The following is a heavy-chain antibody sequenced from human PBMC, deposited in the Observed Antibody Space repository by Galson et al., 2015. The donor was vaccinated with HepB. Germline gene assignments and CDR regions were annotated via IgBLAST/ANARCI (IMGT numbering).Heavy chain of an antibody. V-gene: IGHV1-3*01. CDR1: GYTFTSYA. Sequence: SVKVSCKASGYTFTSYAMHWVRQAPGQRLEWMGWINAGNGNTKYSQKFQGRVTITRDTSASTAYMELSSLRSEDTAVYYCARASYYDLWSGYFPYYYYYYMDVWGKGTTVTVSS. D-gene: IGHD3-3*01. J-gene: IGHJ6*03. CDR2: INAGNGNT. CDR3: ARASYYDLWSGYFPYYYYYYMDV.